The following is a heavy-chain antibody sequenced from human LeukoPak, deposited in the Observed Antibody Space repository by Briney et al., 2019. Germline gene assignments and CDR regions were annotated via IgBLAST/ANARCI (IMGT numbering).Heavy chain of an antibody. CDR2: ISGDGGYI. CDR3: TKSVLERELAGAFDI. J-gene: IGHJ3*02. D-gene: IGHD1-26*01. V-gene: IGHV3-43*02. Sequence: RPGGSLRLSCAASGFTFDDYAMHWVRQAPGKGLEWVSLISGDGGYIYYAGSVKGRFTISRDNSKSSLYVQMNSLRTEDTALYYCTKSVLERELAGAFDIWGQGTMVTVSS. CDR1: GFTFDDYA.